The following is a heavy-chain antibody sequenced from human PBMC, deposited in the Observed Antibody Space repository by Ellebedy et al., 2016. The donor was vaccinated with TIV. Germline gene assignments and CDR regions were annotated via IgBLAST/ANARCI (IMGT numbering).Heavy chain of an antibody. CDR2: IWYDGSNK. V-gene: IGHV3-33*06. D-gene: IGHD5-24*01. J-gene: IGHJ4*02. Sequence: GESLKISCAASGFTFSSYGMHWVRQAPGKGLEWVAVIWYDGSNKYYADSVKGRFTISRDNSKNTLYLQMNSLRAEDTAVYYCAKDVEMATMGNDFDYWGQGTLVTVSS. CDR1: GFTFSSYG. CDR3: AKDVEMATMGNDFDY.